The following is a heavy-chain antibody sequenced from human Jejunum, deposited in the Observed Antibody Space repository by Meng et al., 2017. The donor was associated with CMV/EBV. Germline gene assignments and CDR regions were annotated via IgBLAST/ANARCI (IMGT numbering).Heavy chain of an antibody. V-gene: IGHV3-74*01. Sequence: SGLTISTYWMQWVRQVPGKGLEWVSRINTDGSNTNYADSVKGRFTISRDNAKSTLYLQMNSLTAEDTAVYYCIRGPYGADSWYDYWGQGTLVTVSS. CDR3: IRGPYGADSWYDY. J-gene: IGHJ4*02. D-gene: IGHD4-17*01. CDR1: GLTISTYW. CDR2: INTDGSNT.